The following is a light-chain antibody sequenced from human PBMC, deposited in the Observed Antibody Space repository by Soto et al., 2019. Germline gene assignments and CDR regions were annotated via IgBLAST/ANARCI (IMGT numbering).Light chain of an antibody. CDR2: KAS. CDR3: QQYNSYPYT. CDR1: QSFSTY. V-gene: IGKV1-5*03. J-gene: IGKJ2*01. Sequence: DIPMTQSPSTLSASIGDRVTITCRVSQSFSTYLAWYQQKPGKAPKLLIYKASILESGGPSRFSGSGSGTEFARTISSLQPDDFGTYYCQQYNSYPYTFGQGTKLEIK.